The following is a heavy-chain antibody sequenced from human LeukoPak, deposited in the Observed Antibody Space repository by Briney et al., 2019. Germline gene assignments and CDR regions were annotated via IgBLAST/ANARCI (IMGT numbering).Heavy chain of an antibody. CDR1: GLTFSDSY. CDR2: ISGSGTTI. D-gene: IGHD5-18*01. V-gene: IGHV3-11*01. Sequence: SGGSLRLSCAASGLTFSDSYMSWIRQAPGKGLEWITYISGSGTTIYHADSAKGRFTISRDNAKNSVYLQMNSLRDEDTAVYYCARPTDSSVDYWGQGTLVTVSS. CDR3: ARPTDSSVDY. J-gene: IGHJ4*02.